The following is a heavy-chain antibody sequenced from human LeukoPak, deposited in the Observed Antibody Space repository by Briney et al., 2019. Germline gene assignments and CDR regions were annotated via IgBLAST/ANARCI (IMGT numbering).Heavy chain of an antibody. D-gene: IGHD5-12*01. CDR1: GYTYTNYY. CDR3: AREHSGYDS. J-gene: IGHJ5*02. V-gene: IGHV1-46*01. Sequence: ASVKVSCKASGYTYTNYYMHWVRQAPGQGLEWMGIINPSGGSTNYAQKFQGRVTMTRDTSTSTVYMELSSLRSEDTAVYYCAREHSGYDSWGQGTLLTVSS. CDR2: INPSGGST.